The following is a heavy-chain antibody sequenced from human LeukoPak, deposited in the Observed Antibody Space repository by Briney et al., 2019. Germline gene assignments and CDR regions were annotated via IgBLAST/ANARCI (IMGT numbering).Heavy chain of an antibody. CDR2: INPSGGST. CDR1: GGTFSSYA. V-gene: IGHV1-46*01. CDR3: ARDRYSSSPDY. D-gene: IGHD6-6*01. J-gene: IGHJ4*02. Sequence: GASVKVSCKASGGTFSSYAISWVRQAPGQGLEWMGIINPSGGSTSYAQKFQGRVTMTRDMSTSTVYMELSSLRSEDTAVYYCARDRYSSSPDYWGQGTLVTVSS.